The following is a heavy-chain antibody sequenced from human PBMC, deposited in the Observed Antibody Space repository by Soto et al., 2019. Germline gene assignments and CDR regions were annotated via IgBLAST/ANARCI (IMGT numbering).Heavy chain of an antibody. D-gene: IGHD1-26*01. CDR2: MNPNNGDT. Sequence: ASVKVSCKASGYTFSSFHINWVRQASGQGLEWMGWMNPNNGDTDYAQNFQARVTMTRDTSTSTAYMELTSLTFEDTAIYFCARGIDEGVDYWGQGTLVTVSS. CDR3: ARGIDEGVDY. CDR1: GYTFSSFH. V-gene: IGHV1-8*01. J-gene: IGHJ4*02.